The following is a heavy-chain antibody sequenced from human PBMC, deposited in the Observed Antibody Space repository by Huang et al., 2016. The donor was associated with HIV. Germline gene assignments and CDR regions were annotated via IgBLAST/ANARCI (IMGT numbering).Heavy chain of an antibody. CDR2: IYFCGTT. D-gene: IGHD3-3*01. J-gene: IGHJ1*01. Sequence: QESGPGLVGPSETLSLTCAVSGDSFNSNTFYWGWIRRPPGKGLEWIGSIYFCGTTDDKPALKRRARIAVDASKNRIFLHLRSVTAADTGVYYCARTGVAVSDDPEYFQHWGQGALVT. CDR1: GDSFNSNTFY. CDR3: ARTGVAVSDDPEYFQH. V-gene: IGHV4-39*02.